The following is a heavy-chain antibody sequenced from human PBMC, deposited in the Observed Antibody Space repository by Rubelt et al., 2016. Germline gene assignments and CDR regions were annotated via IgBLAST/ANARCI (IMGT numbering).Heavy chain of an antibody. Sequence: QVQLQQWGAGLLKPSETLSLTCAVYGGSFSGYYWSWIRQPPGKGLEWIGEINHSGSTNYNPSLKSRVTLSVDTSKNQFSLKLSSVTAADTAVYYCARVSSGWMYYFDYWGQGTLVTVSS. J-gene: IGHJ4*02. V-gene: IGHV4-34*01. CDR2: INHSGST. D-gene: IGHD6-19*01. CDR3: ARVSSGWMYYFDY. CDR1: GGSFSGYY.